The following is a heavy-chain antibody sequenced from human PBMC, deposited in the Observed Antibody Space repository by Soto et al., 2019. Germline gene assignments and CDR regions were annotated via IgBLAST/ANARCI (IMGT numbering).Heavy chain of an antibody. J-gene: IGHJ4*02. D-gene: IGHD3-16*01. CDR2: ITGSGNSA. CDR1: AFTFSSYS. Sequence: GGSLRLSCAGSAFTFSSYSMAWVRQPQGKGLEWVSTITGSGNSAYYVDSVQGRFTISRDNSKNTLHRQMNSLGIEDTAVYYCAREFPYYESSDSYFNYWGQGALVTVSS. V-gene: IGHV3-23*01. CDR3: AREFPYYESSDSYFNY.